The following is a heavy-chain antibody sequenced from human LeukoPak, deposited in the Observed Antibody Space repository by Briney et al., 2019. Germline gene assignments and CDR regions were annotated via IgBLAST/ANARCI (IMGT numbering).Heavy chain of an antibody. D-gene: IGHD6-13*01. CDR1: GFTFSSYW. V-gene: IGHV3-74*01. J-gene: IGHJ4*02. CDR2: INSDGSST. Sequence: PGGSLRLSCAASGFTFSSYWMHWVRQAPEKGLVWVSRINSDGSSTSYADSVKGRFTISRDNAKNTLYLQMNSLRAEDTAVYYCARGVAAAVYYFDYWGQGTLVTVSS. CDR3: ARGVAAAVYYFDY.